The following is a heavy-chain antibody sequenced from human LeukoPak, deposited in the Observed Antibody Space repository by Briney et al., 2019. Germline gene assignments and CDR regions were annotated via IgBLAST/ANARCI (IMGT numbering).Heavy chain of an antibody. D-gene: IGHD3-3*01. J-gene: IGHJ4*02. CDR3: ARDFTIFRMTHPGDY. V-gene: IGHV1-46*01. CDR1: GYTFTSYY. CDR2: INPSGGST. Sequence: ASVKVSCKASGYTFTSYYIHWVRQAPGQGLEWMGIINPSGGSTSYAQKFQGRVTMTRDTSTSTVYMELSSLRSEDTAVYYCARDFTIFRMTHPGDYWGQGTLVTVSS.